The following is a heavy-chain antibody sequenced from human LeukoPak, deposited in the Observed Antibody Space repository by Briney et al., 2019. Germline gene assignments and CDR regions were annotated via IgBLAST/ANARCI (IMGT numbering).Heavy chain of an antibody. CDR2: MNPNSGNT. Sequence: GASVKVSCKASGYTFTSYDINWVRQATGQGLEWMGWMNPNSGNTGYAEKFQGRVTMTRNTSISTAYMELSSLRSEDTAVYYCATARGVSSSWLNFDYWGQGTLVTVSS. CDR1: GYTFTSYD. CDR3: ATARGVSSSWLNFDY. D-gene: IGHD6-13*01. J-gene: IGHJ4*02. V-gene: IGHV1-8*01.